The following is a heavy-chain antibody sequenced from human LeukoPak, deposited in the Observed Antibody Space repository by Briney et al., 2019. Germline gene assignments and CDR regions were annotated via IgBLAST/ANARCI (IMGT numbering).Heavy chain of an antibody. CDR2: VGNDEKTI. Sequence: GGSLRLSCVASGFTFTGHSMHWVRQAPGKGLEWVAVVGNDEKTIFYADSVKGRFTIFRDNSKSTLYLQMNSLRAEDTAVYYRAKGPPRYIYYMDVWGKGTTVTISS. CDR3: AKGPPRYIYYMDV. D-gene: IGHD5-24*01. J-gene: IGHJ6*03. V-gene: IGHV3-30*04. CDR1: GFTFTGHS.